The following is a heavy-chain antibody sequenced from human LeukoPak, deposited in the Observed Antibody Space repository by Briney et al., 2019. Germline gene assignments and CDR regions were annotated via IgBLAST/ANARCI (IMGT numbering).Heavy chain of an antibody. D-gene: IGHD6-19*01. CDR2: IYYSGST. J-gene: IGHJ4*02. V-gene: IGHV4-39*01. CDR3: ARHGGYRLSDY. CDR1: GGSISSSSYY. Sequence: KPSETLSLTCTVSGGSISSSSYYWGWIRQPPGKGLEWIGSIYYSGSTYYNPSLKSRVTISVDTSKNQFSLKLSSVTAADTAVYYCARHGGYRLSDYWGQGTLVTVSS.